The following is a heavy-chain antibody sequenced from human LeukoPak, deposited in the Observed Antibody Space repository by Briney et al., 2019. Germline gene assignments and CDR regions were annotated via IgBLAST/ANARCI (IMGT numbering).Heavy chain of an antibody. D-gene: IGHD6-13*01. CDR1: GGSFSGYY. J-gene: IGHJ4*02. CDR2: INHSGSA. V-gene: IGHV4-34*01. Sequence: SETLSLACAVYGGSFSGYYWSWIRQPPGKGLEWIGEINHSGSANYNPSLKSRVAISVDTSKNQFSLKLSSVTAADTAVYYCATYIAAAGTNYFDYWGQGILVTVSS. CDR3: ATYIAAAGTNYFDY.